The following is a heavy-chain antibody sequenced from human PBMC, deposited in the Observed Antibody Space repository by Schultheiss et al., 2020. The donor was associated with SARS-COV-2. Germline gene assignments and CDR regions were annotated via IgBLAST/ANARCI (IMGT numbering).Heavy chain of an antibody. D-gene: IGHD3-16*01. J-gene: IGHJ6*02. CDR3: AKSGMITLGDYYYYYGMDV. Sequence: SETLSLTCAISGDSVSSNSAAWNWIRQSPSRGLEWLGRTYYRSKWYNDYAISVKSRITINPDTSKNQFSLQLNSVTPEDTAVYYCAKSGMITLGDYYYYYGMDVWGQGTTVTVSS. V-gene: IGHV6-1*01. CDR1: GDSVSSNSAA. CDR2: TYYRSKWYN.